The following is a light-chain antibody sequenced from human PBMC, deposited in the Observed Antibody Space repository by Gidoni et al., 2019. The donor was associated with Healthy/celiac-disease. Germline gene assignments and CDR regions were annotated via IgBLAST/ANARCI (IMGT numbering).Light chain of an antibody. J-gene: IGKJ4*01. V-gene: IGKV4-1*01. Sequence: DIVMTQSPDPLAVSLGERATINCKSSQSVLYSSNNKNYLAWYQQKPGQPTKLLIYWASTRESGVPDRFSGSGSGTDFTLPISSLQAEDVAVYYCQQYYSTPLTFGEGTKVEIK. CDR3: QQYYSTPLT. CDR2: WAS. CDR1: QSVLYSSNNKNY.